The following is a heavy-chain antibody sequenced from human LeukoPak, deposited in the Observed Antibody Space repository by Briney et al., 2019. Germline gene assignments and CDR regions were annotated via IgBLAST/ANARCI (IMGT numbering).Heavy chain of an antibody. J-gene: IGHJ3*02. D-gene: IGHD1-26*01. V-gene: IGHV4-61*02. CDR1: GGSISSGSYY. Sequence: SQTLSLTCTVSGGSISSGSYYWSWIRQPAGKGLEWIGRIDTSGNTNYNPSLKSRVTVSVDRSKNQFSLKLSSVTVADTAVYYCATKVMSGSYWGAFDIWGQGTLVTVSS. CDR2: IDTSGNT. CDR3: ATKVMSGSYWGAFDI.